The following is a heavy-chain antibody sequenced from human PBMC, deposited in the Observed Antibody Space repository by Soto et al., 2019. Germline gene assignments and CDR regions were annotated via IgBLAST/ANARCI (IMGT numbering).Heavy chain of an antibody. CDR1: GFTFSNAW. Sequence: GGSLRLSCAASGFTFSNAWMSWVRQAPGKGLEWVGRIKSKTDGGTKDYAAPVKGRFTISRDDSKNTLYLQMNSLKTEDTAVYYCTTGPTVISYYYYGMDVWGQGTTVTVSS. V-gene: IGHV3-15*01. CDR2: IKSKTDGGTK. CDR3: TTGPTVISYYYYGMDV. J-gene: IGHJ6*02. D-gene: IGHD4-17*01.